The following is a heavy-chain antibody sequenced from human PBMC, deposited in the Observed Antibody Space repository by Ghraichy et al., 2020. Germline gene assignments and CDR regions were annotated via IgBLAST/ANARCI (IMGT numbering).Heavy chain of an antibody. CDR1: GYTFTSYA. V-gene: IGHV1-3*01. CDR2: INAGNGNT. J-gene: IGHJ4*02. D-gene: IGHD1-26*01. CDR3: ARTPLWKGATAATYYFDY. Sequence: ASVKVSCKASGYTFTSYAMHWVRQAPGQRLEWMGWINAGNGNTKYSQKFQGRVTITRDTSASTAYMELSSLRSEDTAVYYCARTPLWKGATAATYYFDYWGQGTLVTVSS.